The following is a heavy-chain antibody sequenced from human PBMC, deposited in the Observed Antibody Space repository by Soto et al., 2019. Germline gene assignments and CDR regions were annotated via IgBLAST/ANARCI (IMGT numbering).Heavy chain of an antibody. D-gene: IGHD3-10*01. V-gene: IGHV3-23*01. CDR2: IGSGGST. CDR3: AREGRGGTFAFDY. J-gene: IGHJ4*02. CDR1: GFTLSSYA. Sequence: EVQLLESGGGLVQPGGSLRLSCAASGFTLSSYAMSWVRQAPGKGLEWVSGIGSGGSTYYADSVKGRLTISRDISKNTVYLQMNSLRAEDTAIYYCAREGRGGTFAFDYWAQGTLVTVSS.